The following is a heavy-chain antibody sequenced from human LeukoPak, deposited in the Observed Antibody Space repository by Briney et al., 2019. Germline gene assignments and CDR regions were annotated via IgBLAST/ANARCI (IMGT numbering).Heavy chain of an antibody. D-gene: IGHD2-21*01. CDR1: GASISSLS. V-gene: IGHV4-4*07. J-gene: IGHJ5*02. CDR3: ARGLLGDVDYNWFDA. CDR2: INVNGDT. Sequence: SETPSLTCSVSGASISSLSWSWIRQAAGKELEWIGRINVNGDTNYSPSLKSRVTMSLDTSKNHFSLRLTSVTAADTAMYYCARGLLGDVDYNWFDAWGQGILVTVSS.